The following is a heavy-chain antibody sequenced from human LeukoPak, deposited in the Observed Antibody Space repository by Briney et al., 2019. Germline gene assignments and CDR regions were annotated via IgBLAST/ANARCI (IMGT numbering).Heavy chain of an antibody. CDR3: AGAYYDFWSGYYDWFDP. CDR2: ITPIFGTV. CDR1: GGTFSSFA. Sequence: SVKVSWKASGGTFSSFAISWVRPAAGQGLEWMGGITPIFGTVNYEQKFQAKATIPAHESTSTAYMERSSVRSEDTTVHYCAGAYYDFWSGYYDWFDPWGQGTLVTVPS. D-gene: IGHD3-3*01. V-gene: IGHV1-69*01. J-gene: IGHJ5*02.